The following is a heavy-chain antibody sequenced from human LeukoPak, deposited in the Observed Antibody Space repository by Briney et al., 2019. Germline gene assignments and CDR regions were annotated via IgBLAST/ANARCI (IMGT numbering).Heavy chain of an antibody. CDR3: EKDTQDYYDIVVPGAGREYYFEY. Sequence: GGSLRLSCAASGCTFSSYAMSWVRQAPGKGLEWVSAISGSGGSTYYAHPAKGRFTISRDNSKNTLYLQMNSLRGEDTAIYYCEKDTQDYYDIVVPGAGREYYFEYWGQGTLVTVSS. D-gene: IGHD3-22*01. CDR1: GCTFSSYA. CDR2: ISGSGGST. V-gene: IGHV3-23*01. J-gene: IGHJ4*02.